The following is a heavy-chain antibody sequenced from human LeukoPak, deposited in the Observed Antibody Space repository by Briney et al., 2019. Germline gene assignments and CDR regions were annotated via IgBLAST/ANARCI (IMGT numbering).Heavy chain of an antibody. Sequence: YSPSFQGQVTISADKSISTAYLQWSRLKASDTAMYYCARLNSLVRTIGGAFDIWGQGTMVTVSS. CDR3: ARLNSLVRTIGGAFDI. V-gene: IGHV5-51*01. D-gene: IGHD2-8*01. J-gene: IGHJ3*02.